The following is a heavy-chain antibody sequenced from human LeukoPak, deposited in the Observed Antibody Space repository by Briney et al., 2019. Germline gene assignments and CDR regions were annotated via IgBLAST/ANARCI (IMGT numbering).Heavy chain of an antibody. CDR3: AQSLGASTWFGNWFDP. J-gene: IGHJ5*02. CDR1: GVSISSTSYC. Sequence: SETLSLTCTVSGVSISSTSYCWGWIRQPPGKGLEWIGSIYYSGRIYYNPSLKSRLTISLDTPKNQFSLKLSSVTAADTAVYYCAQSLGASTWFGNWFDPWGQGTLVTVSS. D-gene: IGHD3-10*01. CDR2: IYYSGRI. V-gene: IGHV4-39*01.